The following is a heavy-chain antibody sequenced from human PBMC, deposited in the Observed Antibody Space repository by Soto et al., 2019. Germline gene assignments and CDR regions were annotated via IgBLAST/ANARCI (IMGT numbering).Heavy chain of an antibody. CDR2: IYYSGST. D-gene: IGHD3-22*01. CDR1: GGSISSYY. V-gene: IGHV4-59*12. CDR3: TTDPVTMIVVVPSSG. J-gene: IGHJ4*02. Sequence: SETLSLTCTVSGGSISSYYWSWIRQPPGKGLEWIGYIYYSGSTNYNPSLKSRVTISVDTSKNQFSLKTEDTAVYYCTTDPVTMIVVVPSSGWGQGTLVTVSS.